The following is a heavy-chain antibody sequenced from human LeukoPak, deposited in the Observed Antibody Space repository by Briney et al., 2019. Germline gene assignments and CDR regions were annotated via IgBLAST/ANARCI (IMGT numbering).Heavy chain of an antibody. Sequence: SETLSLTCAVYGGSFSGYYWTWIRQPPGKGREWIGEINHSGSTNYNPPLKSRVTISVDTSKNQISLKLSSVTAADTAVYYCARRCRIGSVWFYDYWGQGTLVTVSS. D-gene: IGHD6-19*01. CDR2: INHSGST. V-gene: IGHV4-34*01. J-gene: IGHJ4*02. CDR1: GGSFSGYY. CDR3: ARRCRIGSVWFYDY.